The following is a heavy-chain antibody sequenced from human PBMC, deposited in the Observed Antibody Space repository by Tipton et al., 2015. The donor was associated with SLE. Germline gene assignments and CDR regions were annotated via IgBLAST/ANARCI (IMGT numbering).Heavy chain of an antibody. J-gene: IGHJ4*02. CDR3: ARDGSPYSGFSNIDY. Sequence: QLVQSGAEVKKPGASVKVSCKASGYTFTSYGISWVRQAPGQGLEWMGWISDYNGNTNYAQKFRGRVTMTTDTSTTTAYMELRSLRSDDTAVYYCARDGSPYSGFSNIDYWGQGTLVTVSS. CDR1: GYTFTSYG. D-gene: IGHD1-26*01. CDR2: ISDYNGNT. V-gene: IGHV1-18*01.